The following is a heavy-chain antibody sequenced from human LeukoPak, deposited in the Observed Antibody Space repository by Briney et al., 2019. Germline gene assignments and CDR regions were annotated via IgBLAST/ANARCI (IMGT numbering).Heavy chain of an antibody. CDR3: ARDGLWAFDI. Sequence: SETLSLTCTVSGGSISSGRYYWSWIRQPAGKGLEWIGRTYTSGNTSYNPSLKSRLTVSVDTSKNQFSLKLSSVTAADTAVYYCARDGLWAFDIWGQGTMVTVSS. CDR1: GGSISSGRYY. V-gene: IGHV4-61*02. CDR2: TYTSGNT. J-gene: IGHJ3*02.